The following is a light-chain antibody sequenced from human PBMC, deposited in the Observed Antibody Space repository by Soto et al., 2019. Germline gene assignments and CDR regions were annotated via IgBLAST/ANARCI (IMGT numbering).Light chain of an antibody. CDR1: QSVSSN. CDR3: QQYNNWSPWT. J-gene: IGKJ1*01. CDR2: GAP. Sequence: EIVMTQSPATLSVSPGESATLFCRASQSVSSNLAWYQQKPGQAPSLLIYGAPTRATGFPARLSGSGSGTEFTLTISSLQSEDFAVYYCQQYNNWSPWTFGQGTKVDIK. V-gene: IGKV3-15*01.